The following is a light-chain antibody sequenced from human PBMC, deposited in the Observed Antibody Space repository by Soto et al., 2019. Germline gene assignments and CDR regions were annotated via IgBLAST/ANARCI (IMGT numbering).Light chain of an antibody. CDR1: SSDIGAYDY. J-gene: IGLJ1*01. CDR2: EVN. CDR3: SAYAGSNNFV. Sequence: QSVRTQPPSLSVSPGQSITMSCTGTSSDIGAYDYVSWFQQHPGKAPKLMISEVNNRPSGVPDRFSGSKSGNTASLTVSGLQTEDEADYYCSAYAGSNNFVFGSGTKVTVL. V-gene: IGLV2-8*01.